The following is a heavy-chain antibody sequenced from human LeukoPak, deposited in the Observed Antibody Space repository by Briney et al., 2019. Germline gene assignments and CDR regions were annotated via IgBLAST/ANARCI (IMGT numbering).Heavy chain of an antibody. CDR1: GFTVSSNY. CDR3: ARAAAGDGSEFDP. J-gene: IGHJ5*02. CDR2: IYSGGST. Sequence: GGSLRLSCAASGFTVSSNYMSWVRQAPGKGLEWVSVIYSGGSTYYADSVKGRFTISRDNSKNTLYLQMNSLGAEDTAVYYCARAAAGDGSEFDPWGQGTLVTVSS. D-gene: IGHD7-27*01. V-gene: IGHV3-53*01.